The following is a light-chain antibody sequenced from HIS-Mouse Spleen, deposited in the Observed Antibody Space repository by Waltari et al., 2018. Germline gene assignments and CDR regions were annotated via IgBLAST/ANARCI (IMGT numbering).Light chain of an antibody. CDR1: QSVSSN. V-gene: IGKV3-15*01. Sequence: EIVMTQSPATLSVSPGQRATLPCRASQSVSSNLAWYQPKPGQAPRLLSYGASTRATGIPARFSGSGSGTEFTLTISSLQSEDFAVYYCQQYNNWPLTFGGGIKVEIK. CDR3: QQYNNWPLT. J-gene: IGKJ4*01. CDR2: GAS.